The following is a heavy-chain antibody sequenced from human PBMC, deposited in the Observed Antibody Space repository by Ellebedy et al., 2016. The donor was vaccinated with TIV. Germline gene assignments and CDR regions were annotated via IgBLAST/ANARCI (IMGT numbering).Heavy chain of an antibody. CDR3: ARGGGVVGSAY. D-gene: IGHD2-8*02. V-gene: IGHV3-7*03. Sequence: GESLKISCAASGFTFSSYWLSWVREAPAEGLEWRANINEDGSREGYLGSVNGRFYISSDNAKNTLYLQMNRLRAEDTAVYYCARGGGVVGSAYWGQGTLVTVSS. CDR2: INEDGSRE. CDR1: GFTFSSYW. J-gene: IGHJ4*02.